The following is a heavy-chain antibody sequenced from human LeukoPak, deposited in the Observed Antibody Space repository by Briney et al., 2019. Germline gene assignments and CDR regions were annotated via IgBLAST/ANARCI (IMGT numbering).Heavy chain of an antibody. V-gene: IGHV3-48*01. J-gene: IGHJ4*02. CDR1: GFTFSSYS. CDR3: ARNERASYYFDY. Sequence: GGSLRLSCAASGFTFSSYSINWVRQAPGKGLEWVSYISSSSSTIYYADSVKGRFTISRDNAKNSLYLQMNSLRAEDTAVYYCARNERASYYFDYWGRATLVTASS. CDR2: ISSSSSTI.